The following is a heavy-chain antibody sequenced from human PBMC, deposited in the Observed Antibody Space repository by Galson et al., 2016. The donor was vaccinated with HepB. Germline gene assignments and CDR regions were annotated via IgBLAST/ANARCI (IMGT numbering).Heavy chain of an antibody. CDR1: GFTFSSYA. Sequence: SLRLSCAASGFTFSSYAIHWVRQAPGKGLEWVAVISYDESRKYYADSVKGRFTISRDNSKNTLYLQMNSLRTEDTAVYYCARDDGDRVFGVVAGDYWGQGTLVTVSS. D-gene: IGHD3-3*01. CDR3: ARDDGDRVFGVVAGDY. CDR2: ISYDESRK. V-gene: IGHV3-30-3*01. J-gene: IGHJ4*02.